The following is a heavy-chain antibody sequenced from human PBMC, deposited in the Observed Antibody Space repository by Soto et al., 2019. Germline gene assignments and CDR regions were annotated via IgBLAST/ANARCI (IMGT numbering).Heavy chain of an antibody. D-gene: IGHD3-22*01. CDR1: GYTFTSYG. J-gene: IGHJ4*02. CDR2: ISAYNGNT. Sequence: ASVKVSCKASGYTFTSYGISWVRQAPGQGLEWMGWISAYNGNTNYAQKLQGRVTMTTDTSTSTAYMELRSLRSDDTAVYYCASAPPTAHYYDSRGSNDWGQGTLVTVSP. CDR3: ASAPPTAHYYDSRGSND. V-gene: IGHV1-18*01.